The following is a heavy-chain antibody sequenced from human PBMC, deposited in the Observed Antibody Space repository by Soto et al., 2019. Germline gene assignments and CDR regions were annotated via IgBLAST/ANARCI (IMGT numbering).Heavy chain of an antibody. V-gene: IGHV3-49*03. CDR3: TGCLAQWLVLPDY. CDR1: GFTFGDYA. CDR2: IRSKAYGGTT. D-gene: IGHD6-19*01. J-gene: IGHJ4*02. Sequence: PGGSLRLSCTASGFTFGDYAMSWFRQAPGKGLEWVGFIRSKAYGGTTEYAASVKGRFTISRDDSKSIAYLQMNSLKTEDTAVYYCTGCLAQWLVLPDYWGQGTLVTVSS.